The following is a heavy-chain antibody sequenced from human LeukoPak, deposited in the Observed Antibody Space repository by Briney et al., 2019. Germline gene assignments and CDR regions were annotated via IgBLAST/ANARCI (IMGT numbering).Heavy chain of an antibody. CDR1: GFTFSSYA. J-gene: IGHJ4*02. CDR3: AKSLSWPFDYFDY. Sequence: QAGGSLRLSCAASGFTFSSYAMSWVRQAPGKGLEWVSAISGSGGSTYYADSVKGRFTISRDNSKNTLYLQMNSLRAEDTAVYYCAKSLSWPFDYFDYWGQGTLVTVSS. CDR2: ISGSGGST. D-gene: IGHD6-13*01. V-gene: IGHV3-23*01.